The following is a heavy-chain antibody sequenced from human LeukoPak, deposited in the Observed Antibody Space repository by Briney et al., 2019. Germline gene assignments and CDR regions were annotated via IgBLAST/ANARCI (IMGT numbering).Heavy chain of an antibody. Sequence: ASVKVSCKASGYTFTGYYMHWVRQAPGQGLGWMGWINPNSGGTNYAQKFQGRVTMTRDTSISTAYMELSRLRSDDTAVYYCARVSIFGVVIIGYFDYWGQGTLVTVSS. CDR2: INPNSGGT. D-gene: IGHD3-3*01. CDR3: ARVSIFGVVIIGYFDY. V-gene: IGHV1-2*02. J-gene: IGHJ4*02. CDR1: GYTFTGYY.